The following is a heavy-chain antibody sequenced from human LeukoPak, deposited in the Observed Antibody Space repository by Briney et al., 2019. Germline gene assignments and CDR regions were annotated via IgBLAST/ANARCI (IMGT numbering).Heavy chain of an antibody. CDR1: DSSISSVSNDY. Sequence: SETLSLTCTVSDSSISSVSNDYWTWIRQSPGKGLEWIGYIYFTGNTNYNPSLKSRVTISVDKSKNQFSLKLSSVTAADTAVYYCARAVRGELYFIHESNWFDPWGQGTLVTVSS. J-gene: IGHJ5*02. CDR2: IYFTGNT. V-gene: IGHV4-61*05. CDR3: ARAVRGELYFIHESNWFDP. D-gene: IGHD1-26*01.